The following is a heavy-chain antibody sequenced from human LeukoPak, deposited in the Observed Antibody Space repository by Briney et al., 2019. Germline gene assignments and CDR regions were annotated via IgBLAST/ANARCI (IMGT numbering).Heavy chain of an antibody. CDR2: IYYSGST. CDR1: GGSISSYY. Sequence: SETLSLTCTVSGGSISSYYWSWIRQPPGKGLEWIGYIYYSGSTNYNPPLKSRVTISVDTSKNQFSLKLSSVTAADTAVYYCARVLHCSGGSCYSAYAFDIWGQGTMVTVSS. J-gene: IGHJ3*02. V-gene: IGHV4-59*08. CDR3: ARVLHCSGGSCYSAYAFDI. D-gene: IGHD2-15*01.